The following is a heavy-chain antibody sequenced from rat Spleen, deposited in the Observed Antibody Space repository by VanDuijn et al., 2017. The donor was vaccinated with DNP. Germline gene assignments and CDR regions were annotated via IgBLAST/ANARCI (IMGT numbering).Heavy chain of an antibody. J-gene: IGHJ2*01. D-gene: IGHD5-1*01. CDR2: IIYDGSRT. Sequence: EVQLVESGGGLVQPGRSLKLSCAASGFTFSDYNMAWVRQAPKTGLEWVANIIYDGSRTYYRGSVKGRFTISRDNAKSTLYLQMDSLRSEDTATYYCARIGAVTGTFDYWGQGVMVTVSS. CDR3: ARIGAVTGTFDY. V-gene: IGHV5S10*01. CDR1: GFTFSDYN.